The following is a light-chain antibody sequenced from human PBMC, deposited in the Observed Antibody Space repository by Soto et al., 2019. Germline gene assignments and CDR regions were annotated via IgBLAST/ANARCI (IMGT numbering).Light chain of an antibody. Sequence: DIQMTQSPSSLSASVGDRVTITCRASQSISSYLNWYQHKPGKALKLLIYAASSLQTGVPSRFSGSRSGTDFALTISSLQRDDFATYYCQQTDSFPRTFGQGTKVEMK. V-gene: IGKV1-39*01. J-gene: IGKJ1*01. CDR3: QQTDSFPRT. CDR2: AAS. CDR1: QSISSY.